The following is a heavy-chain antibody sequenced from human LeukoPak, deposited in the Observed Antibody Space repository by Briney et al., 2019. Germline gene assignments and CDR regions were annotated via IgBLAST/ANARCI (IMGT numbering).Heavy chain of an antibody. CDR1: GFTFSNYA. CDR3: ASVPSLYCSSTSCNFDY. J-gene: IGHJ4*02. D-gene: IGHD2-2*01. Sequence: PGGSLRLSCAASGFTFSNYAMHWVRQAPGKGLEWVAVIWYDGSNKYYADSVKGRFTISGDNSKNTLYLQMNSLRAEDTAVYYCASVPSLYCSSTSCNFDYWGQGTLVTVSS. V-gene: IGHV3-33*01. CDR2: IWYDGSNK.